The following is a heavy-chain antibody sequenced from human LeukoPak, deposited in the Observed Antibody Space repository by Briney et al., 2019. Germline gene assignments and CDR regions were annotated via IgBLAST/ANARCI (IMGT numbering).Heavy chain of an antibody. Sequence: GGTLRLSCAASGFTFSSYGMSWVRQAPGKGLEWVSSISSSSSYIYYADSVKGRFTISRDNAKNSLYLQMNSLRAEDTAVYYCARSFDYGDLRDWGQGTLVTVSS. CDR2: ISSSSSYI. D-gene: IGHD4-17*01. CDR1: GFTFSSYG. V-gene: IGHV3-21*01. CDR3: ARSFDYGDLRD. J-gene: IGHJ4*02.